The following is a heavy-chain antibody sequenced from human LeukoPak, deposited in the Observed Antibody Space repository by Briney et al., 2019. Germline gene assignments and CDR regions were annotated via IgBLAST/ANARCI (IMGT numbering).Heavy chain of an antibody. CDR2: IIPIFGTA. J-gene: IGHJ4*02. Sequence: ASVKVSCKASGGTFSSYAISWVRQAPGQGLEWMGGIIPIFGTANYAQKFQGRVTITTDESTSTAYMELSSLRSGDTAVYYCARDLGAAAGKEWGQGTLVTVSS. CDR3: ARDLGAAAGKE. V-gene: IGHV1-69*05. D-gene: IGHD6-13*01. CDR1: GGTFSSYA.